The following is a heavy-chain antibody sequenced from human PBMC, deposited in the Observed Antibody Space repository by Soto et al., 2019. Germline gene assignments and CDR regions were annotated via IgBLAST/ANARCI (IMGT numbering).Heavy chain of an antibody. J-gene: IGHJ6*02. CDR1: GFIFSNHW. CDR3: ARDWAAADYYYYGMDV. CDR2: ISPDGSRF. D-gene: IGHD6-13*01. Sequence: GGSLRLSCAASGFIFSNHWLSWSRQAPGKGLEWVANISPDGSRFSYADSVNGRFTISRDNAKNSLYLQMSSLRVEDTAVYYCARDWAAADYYYYGMDVWGQGTTVTVSS. V-gene: IGHV3-7*01.